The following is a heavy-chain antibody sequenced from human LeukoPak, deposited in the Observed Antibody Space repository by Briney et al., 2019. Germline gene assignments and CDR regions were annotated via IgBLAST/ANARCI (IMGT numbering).Heavy chain of an antibody. CDR2: IYHSGDT. Sequence: PSETLSLTCIVSGYSITSGYYWGWIRQPPGKGLEWIGSIYHSGDTYYNPSLKSRVTISVDTPKNQFSLKLSSVTAADTAVYYCARGGYCSGGSCYSTSRAYDYWGQGTLVTVSS. D-gene: IGHD2-15*01. CDR1: GYSITSGYY. J-gene: IGHJ4*02. CDR3: ARGGYCSGGSCYSTSRAYDY. V-gene: IGHV4-38-2*02.